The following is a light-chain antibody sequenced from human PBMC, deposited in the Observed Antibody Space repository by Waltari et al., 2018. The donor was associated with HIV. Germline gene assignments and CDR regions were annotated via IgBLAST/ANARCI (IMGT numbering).Light chain of an antibody. J-gene: IGLJ3*02. Sequence: QSVLTQPPSASETPGQRVTISCSGSSSNIGGNYVYWYQHLPGTAPKLLIYRNNQGPSGVPDGCSGSRSGASAALAISGLRSEDEADYYCAAWDDSLSGWVFGGGTKLTVL. CDR1: SSNIGGNY. CDR3: AAWDDSLSGWV. V-gene: IGLV1-47*01. CDR2: RNN.